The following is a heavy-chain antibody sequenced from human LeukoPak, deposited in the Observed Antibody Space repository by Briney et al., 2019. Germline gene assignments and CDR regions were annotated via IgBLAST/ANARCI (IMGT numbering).Heavy chain of an antibody. CDR1: GYSISSGYY. CDR2: ISSGSNYI. V-gene: IGHV3-21*01. CDR3: ARDLYGDYAFDY. D-gene: IGHD4-17*01. Sequence: ETLSLTCAVSGYSISSGYYWGWIRQSPGKGLEWVSSISSGSNYIYYADSVKGRFTISRDSAKNSLYLQMNSLRAEDMAVYYCARDLYGDYAFDYWGQGTLVTVSS. J-gene: IGHJ4*02.